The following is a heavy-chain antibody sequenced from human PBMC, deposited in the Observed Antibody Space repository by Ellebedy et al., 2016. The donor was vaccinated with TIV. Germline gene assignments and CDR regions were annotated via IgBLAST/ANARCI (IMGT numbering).Heavy chain of an antibody. D-gene: IGHD6-19*01. V-gene: IGHV3-48*03. Sequence: GGSLRLSCAASGFTFSSYEMNWVRQAPGKGLEWVSYISSSGSTIYYADSVKGRFTISRDNAKNSLYLQMNSLRAEDTAVYYCARTGYSSGWYPNYFDYWGQGTLVTVSS. CDR1: GFTFSSYE. CDR2: ISSSGSTI. J-gene: IGHJ4*02. CDR3: ARTGYSSGWYPNYFDY.